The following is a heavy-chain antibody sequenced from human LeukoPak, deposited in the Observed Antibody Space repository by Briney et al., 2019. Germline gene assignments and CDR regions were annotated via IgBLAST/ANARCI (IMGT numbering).Heavy chain of an antibody. Sequence: GGSLRLSCAASGFTFSSYAMHWVRQAPGKGLEWVSAISGSGGSTYYADSVKGRFTISRDNSKNTLYLQMNSLRAEDTAVYYCARDLSRVATITIIFDYWGQGTLVTVSS. V-gene: IGHV3-23*01. CDR1: GFTFSSYA. CDR2: ISGSGGST. CDR3: ARDLSRVATITIIFDY. D-gene: IGHD5-12*01. J-gene: IGHJ4*02.